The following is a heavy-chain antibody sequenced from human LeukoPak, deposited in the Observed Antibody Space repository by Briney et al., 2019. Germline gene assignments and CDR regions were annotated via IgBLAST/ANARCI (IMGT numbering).Heavy chain of an antibody. Sequence: GGSLRLSCAASGFTFSSFGMHWVRQAPGKGLEWVAVIWYDGSNKYYADSVKGRFTISRDNSKNTLYLQMNSLRAEDTAVYYCAVTGSNPLFDYWGQGTLVTVSS. CDR2: IWYDGSNK. J-gene: IGHJ4*02. CDR1: GFTFSSFG. CDR3: AVTGSNPLFDY. D-gene: IGHD3-9*01. V-gene: IGHV3-33*01.